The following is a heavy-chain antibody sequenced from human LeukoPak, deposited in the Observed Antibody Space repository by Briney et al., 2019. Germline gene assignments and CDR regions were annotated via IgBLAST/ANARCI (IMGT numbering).Heavy chain of an antibody. D-gene: IGHD2-8*01. CDR1: GFTFDDYA. V-gene: IGHV3-9*01. J-gene: IGHJ3*02. CDR2: ISWNSGSI. Sequence: GRSLRLSCAASGFTFDDYAMHWVRQAPGKGLEWVSGISWNSGSIGYADSVKGRFTISRDNAKNSLYLQMNSLRAEDTALYYCAKGMGAFDIWGQGTMVTVSS. CDR3: AKGMGAFDI.